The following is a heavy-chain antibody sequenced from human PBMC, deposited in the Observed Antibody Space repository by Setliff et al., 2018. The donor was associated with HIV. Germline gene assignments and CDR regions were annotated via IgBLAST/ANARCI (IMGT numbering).Heavy chain of an antibody. CDR1: DYSITSGYY. CDR2: IYRSGST. Sequence: TSETLSLTCGISDYSITSGYYWGWIRQPPGKGLEWIGSIYRSGSTYDNPSLKSRVTISFDTSKNQFSLILTSVTAADTAVYYCATQGLTVPIPGGYFQHWGPGIQVTVSS. D-gene: IGHD2-21*02. CDR3: ATQGLTVPIPGGYFQH. V-gene: IGHV4-38-2*01. J-gene: IGHJ1*01.